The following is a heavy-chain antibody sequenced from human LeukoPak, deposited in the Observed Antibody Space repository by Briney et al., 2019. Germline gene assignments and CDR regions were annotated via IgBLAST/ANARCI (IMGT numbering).Heavy chain of an antibody. CDR3: ATLGEYYDTSGYYYN. D-gene: IGHD3-22*01. CDR1: GGSFSGFY. J-gene: IGHJ4*02. V-gene: IGHV4-34*01. Sequence: SETLSLTCAVYGGSFSGFYWSWIRQPPGKGLEWIEEINHSGSTYYNPSLKSRVTISADTSKNQFSLKLTSVTAADTAVYYCATLGEYYDTSGYYYNWGQGTLVTVSS. CDR2: INHSGST.